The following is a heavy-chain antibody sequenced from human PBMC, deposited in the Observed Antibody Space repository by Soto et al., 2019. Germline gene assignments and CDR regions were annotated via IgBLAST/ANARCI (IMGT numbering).Heavy chain of an antibody. CDR1: GFTFSSYG. Sequence: QVHLVESGGGVAQPGRSLRLSCAASGFTFSSYGMHWVRQAPGKGLEWVGIMSYDGSLKYYADSVKGRFTISRDNSKSALYLQMNSLRPEDTAVYYCAKDFKVSGSYYGSLNYYYGMDVWGQGTTVIVSS. CDR3: AKDFKVSGSYYGSLNYYYGMDV. D-gene: IGHD3-10*01. J-gene: IGHJ6*02. V-gene: IGHV3-30*18. CDR2: MSYDGSLK.